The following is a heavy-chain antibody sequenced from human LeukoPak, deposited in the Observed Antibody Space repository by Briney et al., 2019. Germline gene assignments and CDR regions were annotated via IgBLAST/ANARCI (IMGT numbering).Heavy chain of an antibody. J-gene: IGHJ4*02. CDR1: GLTFSSYG. V-gene: IGHV3-33*06. D-gene: IGHD6-19*01. Sequence: GGSLRLSCAASGLTFSSYGMHWVRQAPGKGLEWVAVIWYDGSNKYYADSVKGRFTISRDNSKNTLYLQMNSLRAEDTAVYYCAKDYGSGWYYYFDYWGQGTLVTVSS. CDR2: IWYDGSNK. CDR3: AKDYGSGWYYYFDY.